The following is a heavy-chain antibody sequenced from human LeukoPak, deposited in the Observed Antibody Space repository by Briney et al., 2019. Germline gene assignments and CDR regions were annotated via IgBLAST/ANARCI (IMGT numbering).Heavy chain of an antibody. CDR3: ASQGSGWGAFDY. CDR1: RFSLSSGYY. Sequence: SETLSLTCTVSRFSLSSGYYWAWIRQSPGKGLEWIGSMYYSGTTCYNPSLKSRVTISVDRSKNQFSLKLSSVTAADTAVYYCASQGSGWGAFDYWGQGTLVTVSS. CDR2: MYYSGTT. V-gene: IGHV4-38-2*02. J-gene: IGHJ4*02. D-gene: IGHD6-19*01.